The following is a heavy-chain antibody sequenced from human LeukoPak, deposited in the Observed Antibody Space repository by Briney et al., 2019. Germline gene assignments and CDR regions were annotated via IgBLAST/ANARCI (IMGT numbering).Heavy chain of an antibody. CDR2: INHSGST. Sequence: PSQTLSLTCTVSGGSISSGGYYWSWIRQPPGKGLEWIREINHSGSTNYNPSLKSRVTISVDTSKNQFSLKLSSVTAADTAVYYCARGVTMVRGVIRGHYAIPFDYWGQGTLVTVSS. J-gene: IGHJ4*02. V-gene: IGHV4-30-2*01. CDR3: ARGVTMVRGVIRGHYAIPFDY. D-gene: IGHD3-10*01. CDR1: GGSISSGGYY.